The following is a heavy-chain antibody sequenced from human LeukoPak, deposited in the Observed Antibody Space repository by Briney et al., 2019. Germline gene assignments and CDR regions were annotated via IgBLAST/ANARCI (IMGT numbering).Heavy chain of an antibody. Sequence: ASVKVSCKASGYTFTGNYIHWVRQAPGQGLEWMGMIYPRDGSTSYAQKFQGRVTVTRDTSTSTVHMELSGLRSEDTAVYYCARDQEGFDYWGQGTLVTVSS. V-gene: IGHV1-46*01. CDR2: IYPRDGST. J-gene: IGHJ4*02. CDR1: GYTFTGNY. CDR3: ARDQEGFDY.